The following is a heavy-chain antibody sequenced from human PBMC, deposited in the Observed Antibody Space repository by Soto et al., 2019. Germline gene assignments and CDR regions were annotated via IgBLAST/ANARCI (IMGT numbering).Heavy chain of an antibody. CDR3: AKTITTFGGSSTGRGALLDY. CDR2: ISNDGNHE. D-gene: IGHD3-3*01. J-gene: IGHJ4*02. CDR1: GFTFSAFG. Sequence: QVQLVESGGGVVQPGRSLRLSCAASGFTFSAFGMHWVRQAPGKGLEWVAVISNDGNHEYYADSVKGRFSISRDNSKNTCYLQMNSLSSEDTAVYFCAKTITTFGGSSTGRGALLDYWGQGILVNVAA. V-gene: IGHV3-30*18.